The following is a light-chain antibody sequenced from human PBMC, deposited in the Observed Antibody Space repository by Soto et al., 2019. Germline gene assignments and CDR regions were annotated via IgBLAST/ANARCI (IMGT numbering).Light chain of an antibody. J-gene: IGLJ1*01. CDR1: SSDIGGYNS. V-gene: IGLV2-8*01. Sequence: QSGLTQSPSASGSPGQSVTISCTGTSSDIGGYNSVSWYQQHPGKAPKVMIYDVTKRPSGVPDRFSGSKSGNTASLTVSALQAEDEADYYCSSYTDRKHLVFGTGTKLTVL. CDR2: DVT. CDR3: SSYTDRKHLV.